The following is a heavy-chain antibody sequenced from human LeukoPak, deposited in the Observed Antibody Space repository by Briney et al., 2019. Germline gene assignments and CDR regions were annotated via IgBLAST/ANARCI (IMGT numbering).Heavy chain of an antibody. V-gene: IGHV4-34*01. CDR1: GGSFSGYY. D-gene: IGHD3-16*01. Sequence: PSETLSLTCAVYGGSFSGYYWSWIRQPPGKGLEWIGEINHSGSTNYNPSLKSRVTISVDTSKNQFSLKLSSVTAADTAVYYCARGTPKRVSRLRFNWFDPWGQGTLVTVSP. CDR3: ARGTPKRVSRLRFNWFDP. CDR2: INHSGST. J-gene: IGHJ5*02.